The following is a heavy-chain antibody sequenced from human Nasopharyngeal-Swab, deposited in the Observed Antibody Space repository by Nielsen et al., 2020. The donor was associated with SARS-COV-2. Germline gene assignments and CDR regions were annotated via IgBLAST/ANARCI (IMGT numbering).Heavy chain of an antibody. Sequence: SETLSLTCAVSGGSISSGGYYWSWIRQPPGKGLEWIGYIYYSGSTNYNPSLKSRVTISVDTSKNQFSLKLSSVTAADTAVYYCARGGRYFDWTYDYWGQGTLVTVSS. V-gene: IGHV4-61*08. CDR1: GGSISSGGYY. CDR2: IYYSGST. D-gene: IGHD3-9*01. CDR3: ARGGRYFDWTYDY. J-gene: IGHJ4*02.